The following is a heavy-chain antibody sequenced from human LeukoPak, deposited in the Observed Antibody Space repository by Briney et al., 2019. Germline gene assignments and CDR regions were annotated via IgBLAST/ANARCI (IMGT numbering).Heavy chain of an antibody. CDR1: GFTFSSYW. D-gene: IGHD4-17*01. CDR3: TPNPPARNDYGDGDY. CDR2: INSDGSST. J-gene: IGHJ4*02. Sequence: PGGSLRLSCAASGFTFSSYWMHWVRQAPGKGLVWVSRINSDGSSTSYADSVKGRFTISRDNAKNTLYLQMNSLRAEDTAVYYCTPNPPARNDYGDGDYWGQGTLVTVSS. V-gene: IGHV3-74*01.